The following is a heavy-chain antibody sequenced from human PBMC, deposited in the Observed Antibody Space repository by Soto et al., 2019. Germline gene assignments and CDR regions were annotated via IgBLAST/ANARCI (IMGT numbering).Heavy chain of an antibody. CDR1: GYTFTGYY. CDR2: INPNSGGT. V-gene: IGHV1-2*02. CDR3: ARDPLYCSGGSCYPGTSDY. J-gene: IGHJ4*02. D-gene: IGHD2-15*01. Sequence: ASVKVSCKASGYTFTGYYMHWVRQAPGQGLEWMGWINPNSGGTNYAQKFQGRVTITRDTSTSTAYMELSSLRSDDTAVYYCARDPLYCSGGSCYPGTSDYWGQGTLVTVSS.